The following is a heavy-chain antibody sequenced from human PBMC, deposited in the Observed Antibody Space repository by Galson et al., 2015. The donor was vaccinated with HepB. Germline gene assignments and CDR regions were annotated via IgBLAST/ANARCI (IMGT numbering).Heavy chain of an antibody. CDR2: ISSSSDDI. Sequence: SLRLSCAASGFTFSSYSMNWVRQAPGKGLEWVSSISSSSDDIFYAGSVKGRFTISRDNGKNSVFLQMNSLRAEDTAVYYCTTKTSGTYPSDYCDHAALVT. V-gene: IGHV3-21*01. CDR1: GFTFSSYS. CDR3: TTKTSGTYPSDY. D-gene: IGHD1-26*01. J-gene: IGHJ4*01.